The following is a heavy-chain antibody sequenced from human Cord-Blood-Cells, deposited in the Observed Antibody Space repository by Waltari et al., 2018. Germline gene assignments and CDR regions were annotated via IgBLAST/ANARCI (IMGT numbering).Heavy chain of an antibody. CDR1: GYTFTSYA. Sequence: QVQLVQSGAEVKKPGASVKVSCKASGYTFTSYAMHWVRQAPGQRLEWRGWINAGNGNTKYSQKFQGRVTITRDKSASTAYMELSSLRSEDTAVYYCARWRETGYDAFDIWGQGTMVTVSS. D-gene: IGHD7-27*01. CDR2: INAGNGNT. J-gene: IGHJ3*02. V-gene: IGHV1-3*01. CDR3: ARWRETGYDAFDI.